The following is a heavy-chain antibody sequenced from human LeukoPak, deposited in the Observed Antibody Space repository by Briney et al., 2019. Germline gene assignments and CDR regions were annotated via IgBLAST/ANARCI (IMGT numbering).Heavy chain of an antibody. CDR1: GYTFTSYG. V-gene: IGHV1-18*01. Sequence: ASVKVSCKASGYTFTSYGISWVRQAPGQGLEWMGWISAYNGNTNYAQKLQGRVTMTTDTSTSTAYMELRSLRSDDTAVYYCARSDYDSSGYYYSSPEYFQHWGQGTLVTVSS. D-gene: IGHD3-22*01. CDR2: ISAYNGNT. J-gene: IGHJ1*01. CDR3: ARSDYDSSGYYYSSPEYFQH.